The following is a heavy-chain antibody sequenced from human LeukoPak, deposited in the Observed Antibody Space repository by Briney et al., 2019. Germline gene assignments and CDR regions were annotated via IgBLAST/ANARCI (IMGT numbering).Heavy chain of an antibody. D-gene: IGHD1-26*01. V-gene: IGHV3-9*01. J-gene: IGHJ3*02. CDR1: GFTFDDYA. CDR2: ISWNSGSI. Sequence: GGSLRLSCAASGFTFDDYAMHWVRKAPGKGLEWVSGISWNSGSIGYADSVKGRFTISRDNAKNSLYLQMNSLRAEDTALYYCAKDQKWELDAFDIWGQGTMVTVSS. CDR3: AKDQKWELDAFDI.